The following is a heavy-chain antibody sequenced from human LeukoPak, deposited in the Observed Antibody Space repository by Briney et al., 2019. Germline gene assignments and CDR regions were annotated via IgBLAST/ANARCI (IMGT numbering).Heavy chain of an antibody. CDR1: GFTFSNYW. V-gene: IGHV3-7*01. CDR3: ARDNGVVHGVYYMDV. Sequence: GGSLRLSCAASGFTFSNYWMTWVRQAPGKGLEWVADIKQDGSEKLYVKSVRGRFTASRDNAKMSLFLRLNSLRAEDTAVYYCARDNGVVHGVYYMDVWGKGTTVTVS. CDR2: IKQDGSEK. D-gene: IGHD3-3*01. J-gene: IGHJ6*03.